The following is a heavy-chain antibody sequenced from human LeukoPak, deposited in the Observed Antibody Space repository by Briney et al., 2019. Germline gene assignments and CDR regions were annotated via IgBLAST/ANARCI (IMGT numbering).Heavy chain of an antibody. CDR2: ISGSGGST. Sequence: PGGSLRLSCAASGFTFSSYAMSWVRQAPGKGLEWVSAISGSGGSTYCADSVKGRFTISRDNSKNTLYLQMNSLRAEDTAVYYCAKDSTPTYSSGWYPYQYYFDYWGQGTLVTVSS. D-gene: IGHD6-19*01. V-gene: IGHV3-23*01. CDR1: GFTFSSYA. J-gene: IGHJ4*02. CDR3: AKDSTPTYSSGWYPYQYYFDY.